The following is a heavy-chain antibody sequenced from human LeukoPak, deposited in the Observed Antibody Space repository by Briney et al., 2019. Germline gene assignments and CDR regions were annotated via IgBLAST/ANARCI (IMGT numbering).Heavy chain of an antibody. CDR3: VSRPVRHLYLVCDY. J-gene: IGHJ4*02. D-gene: IGHD2-2*02. Sequence: GGSLRLSCAASGFTFSSYVMGWVRQAPGQGLEWVSVISGSGDVTYYADSVKGRFTISRDNSKNTLYLQMNSLRAEDTAIYYCVSRPVRHLYLVCDYWGQGTRVTVSS. CDR1: GFTFSSYV. CDR2: ISGSGDVT. V-gene: IGHV3-23*01.